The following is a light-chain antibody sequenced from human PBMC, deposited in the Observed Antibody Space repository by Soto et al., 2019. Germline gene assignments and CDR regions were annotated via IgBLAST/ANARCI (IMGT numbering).Light chain of an antibody. V-gene: IGKV3-15*01. CDR2: GAS. CDR1: ESVRTS. Sequence: EVVMTQSPATLSVSPGERATLFCRASESVRTSLAWYQQKPDQAPRLLVYGASTNAVGIPTRFSGSGSGTEFTLTISSLQSEDFAVYFCQQYNKWPPWTFGQGTKVEIK. CDR3: QQYNKWPPWT. J-gene: IGKJ1*01.